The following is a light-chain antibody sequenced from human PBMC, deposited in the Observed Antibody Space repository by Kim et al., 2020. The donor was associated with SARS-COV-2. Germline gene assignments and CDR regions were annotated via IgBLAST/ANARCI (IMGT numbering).Light chain of an antibody. CDR2: GAS. J-gene: IGKJ2*01. CDR1: QSVSTN. CDR3: QQYNNWPYT. Sequence: SVSTGKRATLSCRARQSVSTNLAWYQQKPGQAPRLVIYGASTRATGIPAGFGGSGSGTEFTLTISSLQSEDFAVYYCQQYNNWPYTFGQGTKLEI. V-gene: IGKV3-15*01.